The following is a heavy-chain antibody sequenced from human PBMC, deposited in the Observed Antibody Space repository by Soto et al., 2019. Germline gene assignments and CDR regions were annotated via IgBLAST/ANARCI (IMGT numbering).Heavy chain of an antibody. V-gene: IGHV4-59*01. J-gene: IGHJ6*02. CDR1: GGSISSYY. Sequence: SETLSLTCTVSGGSISSYYWSWIRRPPGKGLEWIGYIYYTGTTNYNPSLKSRVTISVDTSRNQFSLRLSSVTAADTAVYYCAGGPTAMGIYYYYGMDVWGQGTTVTVSS. D-gene: IGHD5-18*01. CDR2: IYYTGTT. CDR3: AGGPTAMGIYYYYGMDV.